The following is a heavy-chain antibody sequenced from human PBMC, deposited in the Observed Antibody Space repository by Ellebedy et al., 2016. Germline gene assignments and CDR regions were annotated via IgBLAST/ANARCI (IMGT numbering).Heavy chain of an antibody. CDR3: ARQFFYGSGSYFPTDY. V-gene: IGHV1-2*02. CDR1: GYTFTGHY. D-gene: IGHD3-10*01. J-gene: IGHJ4*02. CDR2: INPNSGGT. Sequence: ASVKVSCXTFGYTFTGHYIDWVRQAPGQGLEWMGWINPNSGGTNYAQKFQGRVTLTRDTSISTAYMELTRLRSDDTAVYYCARQFFYGSGSYFPTDYWGQGSLVTVSS.